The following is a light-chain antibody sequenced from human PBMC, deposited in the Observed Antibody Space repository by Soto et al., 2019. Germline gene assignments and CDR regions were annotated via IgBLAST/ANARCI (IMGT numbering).Light chain of an antibody. Sequence: EVVFTQSPATLSLSPVVSATLSFRASQNVDNYLAWYQQKPGQAPRLLIYDASNRATGIPARFSGSGSGTAFTLTIRSLEPEDSAVYYCQQCSFWPRINCGQGKRREIK. J-gene: IGKJ5*01. V-gene: IGKV3-11*01. CDR3: QQCSFWPRIN. CDR1: QNVDNY. CDR2: DAS.